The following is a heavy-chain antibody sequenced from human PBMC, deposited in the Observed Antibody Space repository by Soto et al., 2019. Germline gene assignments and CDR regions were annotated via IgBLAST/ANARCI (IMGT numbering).Heavy chain of an antibody. CDR2: ISYDGSNK. V-gene: IGHV3-30-3*01. CDR1: GFTFSSYA. J-gene: IGHJ3*02. D-gene: IGHD2-21*02. CDR3: ARIFIVVVTANDAFDI. Sequence: QVQLVESGGGVVQPGRSLRLSCAASGFTFSSYAMHWVRQAPGKGLEWVAVISYDGSNKYYADSVKGRFTISRDNSKNTLYLQMNSLRAEDTAVYYCARIFIVVVTANDAFDIWGQGTMVTVSS.